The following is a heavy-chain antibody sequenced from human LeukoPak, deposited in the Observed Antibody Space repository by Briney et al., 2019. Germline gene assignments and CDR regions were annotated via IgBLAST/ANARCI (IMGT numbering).Heavy chain of an antibody. D-gene: IGHD2-15*01. Sequence: GESLQISCKGSGYSINNYWIGWVRQMPGKGLEWMGIIYPADSDIRYSPSFQGQVIISADKSISTAYLQWSSLKASDTAMYYCARQEYCSGGSCYTWFDPWGQGTLVTVSS. J-gene: IGHJ5*02. CDR3: ARQEYCSGGSCYTWFDP. CDR2: IYPADSDI. CDR1: GYSINNYW. V-gene: IGHV5-51*01.